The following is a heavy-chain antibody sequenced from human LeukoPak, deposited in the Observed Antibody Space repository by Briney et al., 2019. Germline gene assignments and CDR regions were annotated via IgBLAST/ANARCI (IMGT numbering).Heavy chain of an antibody. Sequence: PGGSLRLSCAASGFSFKTYIMNWVRQAPGKGLECVASISSSSTYIYYADSMKGRFTISRDNAENSLYLQMNSLRAEDTAVYYCARVGGIDEVGYSPNDYWGQGTLVTVSS. J-gene: IGHJ4*02. CDR1: GFSFKTYI. CDR2: ISSSSTYI. V-gene: IGHV3-21*01. CDR3: ARVGGIDEVGYSPNDY. D-gene: IGHD5-24*01.